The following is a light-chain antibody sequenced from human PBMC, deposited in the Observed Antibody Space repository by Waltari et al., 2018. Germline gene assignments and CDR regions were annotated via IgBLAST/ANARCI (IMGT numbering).Light chain of an antibody. CDR1: SSDAGGYNY. V-gene: IGLV2-14*01. Sequence: QSALTQPASVSGSPGQSITISCTGTSSDAGGYNYVSWYQQHPGKAPKLMIYDVSNRPSGVSNRFSGSKSGNTASLTISGLQAEDEADYYCSSYTSSSTLVVFGGGTKLTDL. J-gene: IGLJ3*02. CDR2: DVS. CDR3: SSYTSSSTLVV.